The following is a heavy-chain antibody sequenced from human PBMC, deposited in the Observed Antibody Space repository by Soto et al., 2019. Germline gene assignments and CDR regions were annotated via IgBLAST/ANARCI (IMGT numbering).Heavy chain of an antibody. D-gene: IGHD2-8*01. Sequence: QGQLVQSGAEVKKPGASVKVSCKASGYTFTRYGISWVRQAPGQGLEWMGWISGYNGDTKYAQKSQGRVTMTVDTSTTTAYMELRSLTSDDTAVYYCAKNGQPPYYYYGMDVWGQGTTVGVSS. V-gene: IGHV1-18*01. J-gene: IGHJ6*02. CDR2: ISGYNGDT. CDR1: GYTFTRYG. CDR3: AKNGQPPYYYYGMDV.